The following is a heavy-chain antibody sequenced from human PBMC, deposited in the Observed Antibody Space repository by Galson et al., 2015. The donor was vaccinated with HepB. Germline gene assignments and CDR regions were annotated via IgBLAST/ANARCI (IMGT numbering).Heavy chain of an antibody. J-gene: IGHJ5*02. V-gene: IGHV1-18*01. CDR3: ARDRVVGAPATPGFDP. CDR1: GYTFTSYG. CDR2: ISAYNGNT. D-gene: IGHD1-26*01. Sequence: SVKVSCKASGYTFTSYGISWVRQAPGQGLEWMRWISAYNGNTNYAQKLQGRVTMTTDTSTSTAYMELRSLRSDDTAVYYCARDRVVGAPATPGFDPWGQGTLVTVSS.